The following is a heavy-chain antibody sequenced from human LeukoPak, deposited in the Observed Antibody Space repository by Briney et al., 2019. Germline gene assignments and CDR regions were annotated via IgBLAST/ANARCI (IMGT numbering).Heavy chain of an antibody. CDR2: IRYDGSNK. CDR1: GFTFSSYG. Sequence: GGSLRLSCAASGFTFSSYGMHWVRQAPGKGLEWVAFIRYDGSNKYYADSVKGRFTISRDNSKNTLYLQMNSLRAEDTAVCRCPRDPRRITMIVVVITYYFDYWGQGTLVTVSS. D-gene: IGHD3-22*01. J-gene: IGHJ4*02. V-gene: IGHV3-30*02. CDR3: PRDPRRITMIVVVITYYFDY.